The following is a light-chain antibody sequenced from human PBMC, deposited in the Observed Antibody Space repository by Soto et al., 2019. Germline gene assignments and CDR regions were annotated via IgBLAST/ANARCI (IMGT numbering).Light chain of an antibody. CDR3: QQYGSSPLT. J-gene: IGKJ4*01. V-gene: IGKV3-20*01. CDR2: GAS. Sequence: EIVLTQSPATLSLSPGERATLSCRASYTVSTYLSWYQQKPGQAPRLLIYGASSRATGIPDRFSGSGSGTDFTLTISRLEPEDFAVYYCQQYGSSPLTFGGGTKVDIK. CDR1: YTVSTY.